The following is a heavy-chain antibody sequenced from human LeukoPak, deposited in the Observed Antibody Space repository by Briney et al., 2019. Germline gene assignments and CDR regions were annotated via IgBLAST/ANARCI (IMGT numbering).Heavy chain of an antibody. CDR1: GFTFSSSA. J-gene: IGHJ6*02. Sequence: GGSLRLSCAASGFTFSSSAMSWVRQAPGKGLEWVSSISSTSSYIYYADSVKGRFTISRDNAKNSLYLQMSSLRAEDTAVYYCARALWSGPVYYGMDVWGQGTTVTVSS. CDR2: ISSTSSYI. V-gene: IGHV3-21*06. CDR3: ARALWSGPVYYGMDV. D-gene: IGHD3-10*01.